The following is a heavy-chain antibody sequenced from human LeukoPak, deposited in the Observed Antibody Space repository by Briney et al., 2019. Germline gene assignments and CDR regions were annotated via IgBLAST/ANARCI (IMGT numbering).Heavy chain of an antibody. CDR1: GYTFTSYG. CDR3: ARVKHDYSNWGDYYYYYMDV. CDR2: ISAYNDNT. J-gene: IGHJ6*03. Sequence: ASVKVSCKASGYTFTSYGISWVRQAPGQGLEWMGWISAYNDNTNYAQKLQGRVTMTTDTSTSTAYMELRSLRSDDTAVYYCARVKHDYSNWGDYYYYYMDVWGKGTTVTVSS. D-gene: IGHD4-11*01. V-gene: IGHV1-18*01.